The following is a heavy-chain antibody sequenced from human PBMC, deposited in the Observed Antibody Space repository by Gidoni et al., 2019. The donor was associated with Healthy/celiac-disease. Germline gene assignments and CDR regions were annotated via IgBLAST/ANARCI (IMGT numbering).Heavy chain of an antibody. Sequence: EVQLVESGGGLVQPGGPRGLPGAASGFSFSSYDMHWVRQATGKGLEWVSASGTAGDPYYPGSVKGRFTISRENAKNSLYLQMNSLRAGDTAVYYCARAGRGHKGAFDIWGQGTMVTVSS. CDR3: ARAGRGHKGAFDI. V-gene: IGHV3-13*05. J-gene: IGHJ3*02. CDR1: GFSFSSYD. CDR2: SGTAGDP.